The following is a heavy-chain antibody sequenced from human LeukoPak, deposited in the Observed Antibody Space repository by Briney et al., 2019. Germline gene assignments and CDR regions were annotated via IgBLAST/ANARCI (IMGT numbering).Heavy chain of an antibody. J-gene: IGHJ6*02. CDR2: IYYSGST. CDR3: ARGPWGMDV. CDR1: GGSISSSSYY. V-gene: IGHV4-39*01. Sequence: SPSETLSLTCTVSGGSISSSSYYWGWVRQPPGKGLEWIGSIYYSGSTYYNPSLKSRVTISVDTSKNQFSLKLSSVTAADTAVYYCARGPWGMDVWGQGTTVTVSS.